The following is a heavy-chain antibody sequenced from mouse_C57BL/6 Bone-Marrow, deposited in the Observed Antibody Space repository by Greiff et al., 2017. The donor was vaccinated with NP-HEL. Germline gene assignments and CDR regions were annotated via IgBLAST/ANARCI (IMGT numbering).Heavy chain of an antibody. Sequence: EVQLQQSGPELVKPGASVKISCKASGYTFTDYYMNWVKQSHGKSLEWIGDINPNNGGTSYNQKFKGKATLTVDKSSSTAYMELRILTSDDSAVYYCARSYYCSAWFAYWGQGTLVTVSA. CDR2: INPNNGGT. CDR1: GYTFTDYY. CDR3: ARSYYCSAWFAY. V-gene: IGHV1-26*01. D-gene: IGHD1-1*01. J-gene: IGHJ3*01.